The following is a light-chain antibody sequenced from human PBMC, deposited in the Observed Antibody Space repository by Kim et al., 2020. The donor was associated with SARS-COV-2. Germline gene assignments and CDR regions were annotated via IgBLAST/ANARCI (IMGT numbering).Light chain of an antibody. CDR3: HQYGDSPYT. J-gene: IGKJ2*01. Sequence: EIVLTQSPAILSLSPGERATLSCRAGQTITTGNFAWYQQKPGQAPRLLIYGASSRATGIADRFSGSGSGTDFTLTISRLEPEDFAVYYCHQYGDSPYTFGQGTKVDIK. CDR1: QTITTGN. CDR2: GAS. V-gene: IGKV3-20*01.